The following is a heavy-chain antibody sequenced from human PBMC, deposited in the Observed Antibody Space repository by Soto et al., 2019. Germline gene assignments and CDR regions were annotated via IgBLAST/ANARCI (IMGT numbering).Heavy chain of an antibody. CDR3: ARGFGSRNFDY. J-gene: IGHJ4*02. CDR1: GFTFSSYG. Sequence: GGSLRLSCAASGFTFSSYGMHWVRQAPGKGLEWVAVISYDGSNKYYADSVKGRFTISRDNSKNTLYLQMNSLRAEDTAVYYCARGFGSRNFDYWGQGTLVTVSS. CDR2: ISYDGSNK. D-gene: IGHD3-10*01. V-gene: IGHV3-30*03.